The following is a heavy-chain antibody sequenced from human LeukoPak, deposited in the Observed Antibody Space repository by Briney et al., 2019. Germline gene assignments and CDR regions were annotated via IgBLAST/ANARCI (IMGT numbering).Heavy chain of an antibody. Sequence: GGSLRLSCAASGFTFDDYAMHWVRQAPGKGLEWVSLISGDGGSTYYADSVKGRFTISRDNSKNSLYLQMNSLRTEDTALYYCVKLHFWSGYYDYWGQGTLVTVSS. D-gene: IGHD3-3*02. V-gene: IGHV3-43*02. CDR2: ISGDGGST. CDR3: VKLHFWSGYYDY. CDR1: GFTFDDYA. J-gene: IGHJ4*02.